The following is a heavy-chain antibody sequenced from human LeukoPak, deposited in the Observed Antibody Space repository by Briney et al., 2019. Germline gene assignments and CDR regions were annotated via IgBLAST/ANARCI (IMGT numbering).Heavy chain of an antibody. V-gene: IGHV4-4*07. CDR3: ASDRGYAAY. CDR1: GGSISTYY. D-gene: IGHD5-12*01. Sequence: SETLSLTCTVSGGSISTYYCSWIRQPAGKGLEWIGRISTSGDTNYNPSLKSRVTMSADTSKNQFSLKLSSVTAADTAVYYCASDRGYAAYWGQGTLVTVSS. CDR2: ISTSGDT. J-gene: IGHJ4*02.